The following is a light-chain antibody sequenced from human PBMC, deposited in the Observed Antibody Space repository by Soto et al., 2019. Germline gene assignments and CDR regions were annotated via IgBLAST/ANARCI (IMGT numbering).Light chain of an antibody. J-gene: IGLJ2*01. Sequence: QSALTQPRSVSGSPGQSVTISCTGSSSDVGGYSHVSWFQQHPGKAPKLMIYDVTKRPSGVPDRFSGSKSGNTASLTISGLQAKDESDYYCCSFAGTYTIFGGGTKVTVL. CDR3: CSFAGTYTI. CDR2: DVT. CDR1: SSDVGGYSH. V-gene: IGLV2-11*01.